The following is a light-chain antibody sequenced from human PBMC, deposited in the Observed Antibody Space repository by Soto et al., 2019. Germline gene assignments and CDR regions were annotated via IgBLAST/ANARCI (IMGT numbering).Light chain of an antibody. J-gene: IGKJ3*01. V-gene: IGKV3-11*01. CDR3: LQRSIGFT. CDR1: QSVGSY. Sequence: EIVLTQSRATLSLSPGERATLSCRASQSVGSYLAWYQQKPGQAPRPLIYGASKRAPGVSARFSGSGSGTDFTLTISSLEPEDFAVYHCLQRSIGFTFGPGTKVDIK. CDR2: GAS.